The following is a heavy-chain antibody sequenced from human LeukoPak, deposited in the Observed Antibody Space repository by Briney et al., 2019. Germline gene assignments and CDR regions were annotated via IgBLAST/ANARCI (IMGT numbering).Heavy chain of an antibody. D-gene: IGHD6-19*01. J-gene: IGHJ6*02. CDR2: MNPNSGNT. CDR1: GYTFTSYD. CDR3: ARGGKNSGWSFYYYYGMDV. V-gene: IGHV1-8*01. Sequence: ASVKVSCKASGYTFTSYDINWVRQATGQGLEWMGWMNPNSGNTGYAQKFQGRVTMTRNTSVSTAYMELSSLRSEDTAVYDCARGGKNSGWSFYYYYGMDVWGQGTTVTVSS.